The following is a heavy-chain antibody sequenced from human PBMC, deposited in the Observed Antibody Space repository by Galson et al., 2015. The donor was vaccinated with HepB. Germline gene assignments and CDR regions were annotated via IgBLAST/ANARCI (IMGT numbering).Heavy chain of an antibody. J-gene: IGHJ4*02. Sequence: SETLSLTCTVSGGSISSYYWSWIRQPPGKGLEWIGYIHYSGSTNYNPSLKSRVTISVDTSKNQFSLKLSSVTAADTAVYYCARVYEVVGIAAAGTHSAFDYWGQGTLVTVSS. CDR3: ARVYEVVGIAAAGTHSAFDY. V-gene: IGHV4-59*01. D-gene: IGHD6-13*01. CDR2: IHYSGST. CDR1: GGSISSYY.